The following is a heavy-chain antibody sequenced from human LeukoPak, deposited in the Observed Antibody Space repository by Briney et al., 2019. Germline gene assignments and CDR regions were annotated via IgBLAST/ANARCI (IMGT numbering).Heavy chain of an antibody. CDR3: ARGPSVLGAIDN. Sequence: GGSLRLSCAASGFTFSTSWMHWVRQDPEKGLVWVSHINSDGSSPSYADSVRGRFTISRDNAKDMLYLQMDSLRVEDTAIYYCARGPSVLGAIDNWGQGTLVAVSS. V-gene: IGHV3-74*01. CDR1: GFTFSTSW. D-gene: IGHD3-10*01. J-gene: IGHJ4*02. CDR2: INSDGSSP.